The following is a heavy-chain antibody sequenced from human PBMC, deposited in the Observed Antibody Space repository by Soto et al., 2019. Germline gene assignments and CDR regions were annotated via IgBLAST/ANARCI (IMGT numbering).Heavy chain of an antibody. CDR2: IYPGDSDT. Sequence: PGESLKISCKAFGYNFINSWLGWVRQMPGKGLAWMAIIYPGDSDTRYSPSFQGQVTISADKSISTAYLQWSSLKASDSAMYYCARMMAASGTGFDYWGQGTLVTVSS. CDR3: ARMMAASGTGFDY. J-gene: IGHJ4*02. D-gene: IGHD6-25*01. V-gene: IGHV5-51*01. CDR1: GYNFINSW.